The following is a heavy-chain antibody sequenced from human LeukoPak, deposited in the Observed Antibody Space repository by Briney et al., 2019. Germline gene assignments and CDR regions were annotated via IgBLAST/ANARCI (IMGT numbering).Heavy chain of an antibody. D-gene: IGHD5-18*01. V-gene: IGHV3-21*01. Sequence: GGSLRLSCAASGFTFSSYSMNWVRQAPGKGLEWVSSISSSSSYVYYADSVKGRFTISRDNAKNSLYLQMNSLRAEDTAVYYCARGALGYSYGYFDYWGQGTLVTVSS. CDR2: ISSSSSYV. J-gene: IGHJ4*02. CDR3: ARGALGYSYGYFDY. CDR1: GFTFSSYS.